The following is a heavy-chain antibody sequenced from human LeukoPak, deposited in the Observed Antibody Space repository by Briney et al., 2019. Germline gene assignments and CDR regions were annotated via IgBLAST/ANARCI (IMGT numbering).Heavy chain of an antibody. CDR1: GFTSSSYA. V-gene: IGHV3-23*01. Sequence: GGSLRLSCAASGFTSSSYAMSWVRQAPGKGLEWVSAISGSGGSTYYADSVKGRFTISRDNSKNTLYLQMNSLRAEDTAVYYCAKVHYYYDSSGYYWDYWGQGTLVTVSS. CDR3: AKVHYYYDSSGYYWDY. J-gene: IGHJ4*02. D-gene: IGHD3-22*01. CDR2: ISGSGGST.